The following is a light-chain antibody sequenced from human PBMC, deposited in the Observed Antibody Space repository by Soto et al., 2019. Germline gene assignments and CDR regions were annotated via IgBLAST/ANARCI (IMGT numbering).Light chain of an antibody. CDR2: KAS. V-gene: IGKV1-5*03. CDR3: QQYDSYPWT. CDR1: QSISSW. J-gene: IGKJ1*01. Sequence: DIQMTQSPSTLSASVGDRVTITCRASQSISSWLAWYQQKPGKAPKLLIDKASSLESGVPSRFSVSGSATEFTLIISSLQTDDVATYYCQQYDSYPWTFGQGTKVEIK.